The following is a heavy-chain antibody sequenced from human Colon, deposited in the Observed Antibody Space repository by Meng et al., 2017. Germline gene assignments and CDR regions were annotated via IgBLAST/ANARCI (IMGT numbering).Heavy chain of an antibody. V-gene: IGHV4-4*02. CDR2: ISQSGTT. J-gene: IGHJ4*02. CDR1: WGSISSSTG. Sequence: QVQLQESGPGLGKPSRPPSLPFAVSWGSISSSTGGSWVRQPPGKGLEGIGEISQSGTTYYNPSLKSRVTITGDWSKNQFSLNLNSVTAADTALYYRVRQGMTSYSWGYWGQGTLVTVSS. D-gene: IGHD3-9*01. CDR3: VRQGMTSYSWGY.